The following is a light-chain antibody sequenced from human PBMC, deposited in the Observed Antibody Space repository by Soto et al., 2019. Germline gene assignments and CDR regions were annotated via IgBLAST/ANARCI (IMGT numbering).Light chain of an antibody. V-gene: IGKV2D-29*02. CDR1: RSLLHITGETF. CDR3: MQSTQLPPT. J-gene: IGKJ5*01. CDR2: DVS. Sequence: DVVMTQTPLSLSVAPGQPASISCKSSRSLLHITGETFLFWYLQKPGQSPQLLIYDVSTRVSGVPDRFSGSGSGTDFTLEISRVETDDVGIYYCMQSTQLPPTFGQGTRLEIK.